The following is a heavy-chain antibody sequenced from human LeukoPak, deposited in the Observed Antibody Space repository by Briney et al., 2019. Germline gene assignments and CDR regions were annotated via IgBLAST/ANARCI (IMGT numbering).Heavy chain of an antibody. CDR2: IYHSGST. J-gene: IGHJ5*02. CDR3: ARVSYNYDKFDP. CDR1: GYSISSGYY. V-gene: IGHV4-38-2*02. Sequence: SETLSLTCTVSGYSISSGYYWGWIRQPPGKGLQWIAAIYHSGSTYYNPSLKSRVTISVDTSKNQFSLKLSSVTAADTAVYYCARVSYNYDKFDPWGQGTLVTVSS. D-gene: IGHD3-22*01.